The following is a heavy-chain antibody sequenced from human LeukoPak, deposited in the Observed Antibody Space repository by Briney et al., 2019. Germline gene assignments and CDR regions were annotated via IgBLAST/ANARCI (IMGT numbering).Heavy chain of an antibody. J-gene: IGHJ6*03. Sequence: ASVKVSCTPSGYTFTRYGIRWVRQAPGQGREWLGWVSAYNGNTNYAQKLQVRVTMTTDTSTSTAYMELRSLRSDNTAVYYCARDRCLVVAAGVYYYYSYMDVWGKGTTVTVSS. CDR3: ARDRCLVVAAGVYYYYSYMDV. V-gene: IGHV1-18*01. CDR2: VSAYNGNT. CDR1: GYTFTRYG. D-gene: IGHD2-15*01.